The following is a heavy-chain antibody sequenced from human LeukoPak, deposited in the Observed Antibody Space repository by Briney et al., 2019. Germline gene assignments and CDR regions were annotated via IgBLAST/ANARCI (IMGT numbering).Heavy chain of an antibody. CDR1: GGSFSGYY. Sequence: PSETLSLTCAVYGGSFSGYYWSWIRQPPGKGLEWIGEINHSGSTNYNPSLKSRVTISVDTSKNQFSLKLSSVTAADTAVYYCARVPDILTGYLDYWGQGTLVTVSS. J-gene: IGHJ4*02. CDR3: ARVPDILTGYLDY. CDR2: INHSGST. D-gene: IGHD3-9*01. V-gene: IGHV4-34*01.